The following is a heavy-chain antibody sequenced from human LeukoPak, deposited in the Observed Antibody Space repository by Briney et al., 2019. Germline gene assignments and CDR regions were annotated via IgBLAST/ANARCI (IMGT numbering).Heavy chain of an antibody. Sequence: GGSLRLSCAASGFTFSSYAMSWVRQAPGKGLEWVSAISGSGGSTYYADSVKGGFTISRDNSKNTLYLQMNSLRAEDTAVYYCAKISAARGAFDIWVQGTMVTVSS. D-gene: IGHD2-15*01. CDR2: ISGSGGST. V-gene: IGHV3-23*01. CDR1: GFTFSSYA. CDR3: AKISAARGAFDI. J-gene: IGHJ3*02.